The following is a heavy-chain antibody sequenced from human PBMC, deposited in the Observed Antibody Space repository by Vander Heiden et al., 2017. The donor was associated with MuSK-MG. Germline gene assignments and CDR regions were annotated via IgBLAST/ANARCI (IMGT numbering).Heavy chain of an antibody. CDR1: GYSFRNYD. CDR2: MNPSTGNT. CDR3: ARRSVTGYYPSFDA. V-gene: IGHV1-8*01. Sequence: QVQLVQSGAEMKQPGASVKVSCKPSGYSFRNYDMHWVRQATGQGFEWIGWMNPSTGNTGYAQKFQGRVTMTRDTSLSAAYMDLRSLISEDTAVYYCARRSVTGYYPSFDAWGQGILVTVSS. J-gene: IGHJ5*02. D-gene: IGHD3-9*01.